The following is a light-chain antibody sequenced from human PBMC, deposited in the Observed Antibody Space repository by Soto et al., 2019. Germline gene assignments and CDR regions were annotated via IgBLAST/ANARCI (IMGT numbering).Light chain of an antibody. Sequence: QLVLTQSPSASASLGASVKLTWTLSSGHSSYAIAWHQQQPEKGPRYLMKLNSDGSHSKGDGIPDRFSGSSSGAERYLTISSLQSEDEADYYCQTWGTGIQGVFGGGTKLTVL. CDR1: SGHSSYA. V-gene: IGLV4-69*01. CDR2: LNSDGSH. CDR3: QTWGTGIQGV. J-gene: IGLJ2*01.